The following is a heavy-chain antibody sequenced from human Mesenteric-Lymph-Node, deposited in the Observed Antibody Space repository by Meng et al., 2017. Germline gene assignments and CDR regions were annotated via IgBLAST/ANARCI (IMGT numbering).Heavy chain of an antibody. V-gene: IGHV1-18*04. CDR2: ISAYNGNT. Sequence: ASVKVSCKSSGYTFTNYYIYWVRQAPGQGLEWMGWISAYNGNTNYAQKLQGRVTMTTDTSTSTAYMELRSLRSDDTAVYYCARDRGYSSSWYGTRAEYFQHWGQGTLVTVSS. D-gene: IGHD6-13*01. CDR1: GYTFTNYY. CDR3: ARDRGYSSSWYGTRAEYFQH. J-gene: IGHJ1*01.